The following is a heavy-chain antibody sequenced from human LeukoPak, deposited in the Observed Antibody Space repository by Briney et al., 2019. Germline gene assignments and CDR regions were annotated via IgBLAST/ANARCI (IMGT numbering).Heavy chain of an antibody. D-gene: IGHD3-22*01. CDR3: ASMTYYHDSSGYYYVGY. V-gene: IGHV3-72*01. Sequence: GGSLRLSCAASGFTFSDHYMDWVRRAPGKGVVGVGRTRNKANSYTTEYAASVKGRFTISRDDSKNSLYLQMNSLKTEDTAVYYCASMTYYHDSSGYYYVGYWGQGTLVTVSS. J-gene: IGHJ4*02. CDR2: TRNKANSYTT. CDR1: GFTFSDHY.